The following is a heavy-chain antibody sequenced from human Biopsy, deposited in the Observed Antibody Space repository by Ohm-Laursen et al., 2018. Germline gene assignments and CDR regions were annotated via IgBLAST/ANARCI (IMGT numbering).Heavy chain of an antibody. D-gene: IGHD2-2*01. CDR2: ISYTGGI. CDR3: ARMPHFDY. V-gene: IGHV4-59*01. CDR1: GGSISGYH. Sequence: GTLSLTCSVSGGSISGYHWSWIRKSPGKGLEWLAYISYTGGITSNPSLNGRATMSLDTSKNQFSLRPIYVTAADTAVYYCARMPHFDYWGQGILVTVSS. J-gene: IGHJ4*02.